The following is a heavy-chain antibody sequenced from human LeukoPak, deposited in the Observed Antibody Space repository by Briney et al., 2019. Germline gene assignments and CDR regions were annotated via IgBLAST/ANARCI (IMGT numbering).Heavy chain of an antibody. CDR3: AKAVDGRGYYFERGADF. J-gene: IGHJ4*02. CDR2: ISGNGAHS. CDR1: GFTFSSYT. V-gene: IGHV3-23*01. Sequence: PGGSLRLSCAASGFTFSSYTMHWIRQAPGKGLEWVSSISGNGAHSYYADSVKGRFTISRDFSRNAVYLQMSSLRVEDTAEYCAKAVDGRGYYFERGADFWGQGTMVTVSS. D-gene: IGHD3-22*01.